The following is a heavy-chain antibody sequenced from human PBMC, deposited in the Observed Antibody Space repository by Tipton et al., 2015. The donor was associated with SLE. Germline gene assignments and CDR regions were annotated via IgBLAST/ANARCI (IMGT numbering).Heavy chain of an antibody. J-gene: IGHJ4*02. D-gene: IGHD3-3*01. V-gene: IGHV4-39*07. CDR1: GGSISSSSYY. CDR2: IYYSGST. Sequence: TLSLTCTVSGGSISSSSYYWGWIRQPPGKGLEWIGSIYYSGSTYYNPSLKSRVTISVDTSKNQFSLKLSSVTAADTAVYYCARQDFWSGSSLGFDSWGQGTLVTVSS. CDR3: ARQDFWSGSSLGFDS.